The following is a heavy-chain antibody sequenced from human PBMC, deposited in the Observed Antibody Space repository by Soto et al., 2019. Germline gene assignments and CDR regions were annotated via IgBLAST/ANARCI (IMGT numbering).Heavy chain of an antibody. J-gene: IGHJ3*02. D-gene: IGHD1-26*01. Sequence: QVQLVQSGAEEKKPGSSVKVSCTASGGTFSSYAISWVRQAPGQGLEWMGGIIPIFGTANYAQKFQGRVTITADKSTSTANMELSSLRSEDTAVYYCARPYRGYSGEKAFDIWGQGTMVTVSS. CDR2: IIPIFGTA. CDR3: ARPYRGYSGEKAFDI. CDR1: GGTFSSYA. V-gene: IGHV1-69*06.